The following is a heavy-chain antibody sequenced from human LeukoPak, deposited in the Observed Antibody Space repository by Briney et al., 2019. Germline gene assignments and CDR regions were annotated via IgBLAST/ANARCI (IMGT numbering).Heavy chain of an antibody. CDR2: ISYDGSNK. Sequence: GRSLRLSCAASGFTFSSYAMHWVRQAPGKGLEWVAVISYDGSNKYYADSVKGRFTISRDNSKNTLYLQMNSLRAEDTAVYYCARGEFWSGYYVGYYYYGMDVWGQGTTVTVSS. V-gene: IGHV3-30-3*01. D-gene: IGHD3-3*01. CDR3: ARGEFWSGYYVGYYYYGMDV. CDR1: GFTFSSYA. J-gene: IGHJ6*02.